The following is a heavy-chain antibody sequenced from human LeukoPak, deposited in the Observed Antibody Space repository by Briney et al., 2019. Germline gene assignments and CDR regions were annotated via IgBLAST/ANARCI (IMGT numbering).Heavy chain of an antibody. Sequence: SETLSLTCAVYGGSFSGYYWSWIRQPPGKGLEWIGEISHSGSTNYNPSLKSRVTISVDTSKNRFSLKLSSVTAADTAVYYCARASSRIAARHRWFDPWGQGTLVTVSS. J-gene: IGHJ5*02. V-gene: IGHV4-34*01. CDR3: ARASSRIAARHRWFDP. CDR2: ISHSGST. D-gene: IGHD6-6*01. CDR1: GGSFSGYY.